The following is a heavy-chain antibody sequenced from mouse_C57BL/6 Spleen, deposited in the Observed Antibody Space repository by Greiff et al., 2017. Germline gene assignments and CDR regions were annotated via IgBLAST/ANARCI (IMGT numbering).Heavy chain of an antibody. V-gene: IGHV1-26*01. CDR2: INPNNGGT. CDR3: ARDGSQSFDY. J-gene: IGHJ2*01. CDR1: GYTFTDYY. Sequence: EVQLQQSGPELVKPGASVKISCKASGYTFTDYYMNWVKQSHGKSLEWIGDINPNNGGTSYNQKFKGKATLTVDKSSSTAYMELRSLTSEDSAVYYCARDGSQSFDYWGQGTTLTVSS. D-gene: IGHD1-1*01.